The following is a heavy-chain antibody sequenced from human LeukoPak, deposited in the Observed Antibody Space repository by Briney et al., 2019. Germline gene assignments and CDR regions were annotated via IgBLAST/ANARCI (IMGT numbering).Heavy chain of an antibody. CDR1: GGSISSSSYY. Sequence: PSETLSLTCTVSGGSISSSSYYWGWIRQPPGKGLEWIGSIYYSGSTYYNPSLKSRVTISVDTSKNQFSLKLSSVTAADTAVYYCARVRLQQWLYDGFDIWGQGTLVTVSS. J-gene: IGHJ3*02. CDR2: IYYSGST. V-gene: IGHV4-39*01. D-gene: IGHD6-19*01. CDR3: ARVRLQQWLYDGFDI.